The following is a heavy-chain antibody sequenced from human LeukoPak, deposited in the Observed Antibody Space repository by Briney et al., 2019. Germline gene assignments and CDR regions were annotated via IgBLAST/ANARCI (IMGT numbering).Heavy chain of an antibody. CDR3: AKVAALDY. CDR1: GFTFSSYG. Sequence: GRSLRLSCTASGFTFSSYGMHWVRQAPGKGLEWVAVIWYDGSNKYYAASVKGRFTISRDNSKNTLYLQMNSLRAEDTAVYYCAKVAALDYWGQGTLVTVSS. CDR2: IWYDGSNK. J-gene: IGHJ4*02. D-gene: IGHD6-25*01. V-gene: IGHV3-33*06.